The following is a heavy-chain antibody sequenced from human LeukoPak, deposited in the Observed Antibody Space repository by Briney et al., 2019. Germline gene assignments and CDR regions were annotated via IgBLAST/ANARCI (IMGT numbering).Heavy chain of an antibody. Sequence: GGSLRLSCAASGFSFSSHWMSWVRQAPGKGLEWVAGINWNGGSTGYADSVKGRFTISRDNAKNSLYLQMNSLRAEDTALYYCARDSISHDAFDIWGQGTMVTVSS. CDR2: INWNGGST. D-gene: IGHD2-2*01. CDR3: ARDSISHDAFDI. CDR1: GFSFSSHW. J-gene: IGHJ3*02. V-gene: IGHV3-20*04.